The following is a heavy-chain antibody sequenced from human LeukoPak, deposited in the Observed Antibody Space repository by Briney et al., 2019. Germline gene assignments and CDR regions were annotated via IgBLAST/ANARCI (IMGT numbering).Heavy chain of an antibody. Sequence: SETLSLTCTVSGGSISSSSYYWSWIRQPPGKGLEWIGYIYYSGSTNYNPSLKSRVTISVDTSKNQFSLKLSSVTAADTAVYYCASVRGRNYYFDYWGQGTLVTVSS. J-gene: IGHJ4*02. CDR1: GGSISSSSYY. CDR2: IYYSGST. CDR3: ASVRGRNYYFDY. D-gene: IGHD4-11*01. V-gene: IGHV4-61*01.